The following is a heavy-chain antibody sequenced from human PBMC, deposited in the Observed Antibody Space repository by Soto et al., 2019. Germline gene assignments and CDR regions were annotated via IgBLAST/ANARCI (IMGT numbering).Heavy chain of an antibody. Sequence: SETLSLTCTVSGDSISTYYWSWIRQPPGKGLEWIGEINHSGSTNYNPSLKSRVTISVDTSKNQFSLKLSSVTAADTAVYYCARGGNHYGGSGYYYNWFDPWGQGTLVTVS. CDR3: ARGGNHYGGSGYYYNWFDP. J-gene: IGHJ5*02. CDR1: GDSISTYY. CDR2: INHSGST. D-gene: IGHD3-22*01. V-gene: IGHV4-34*01.